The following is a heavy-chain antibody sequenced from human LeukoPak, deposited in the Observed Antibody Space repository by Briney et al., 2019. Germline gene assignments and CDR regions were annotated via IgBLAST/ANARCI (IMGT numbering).Heavy chain of an antibody. J-gene: IGHJ4*02. D-gene: IGHD2-15*01. Sequence: PGGSLRLSCAASGFTFSSYGLHWVRQAPGKGLEWVANIKQDGSEKYYVDSVEGRFTISRDNAKNSLYLQMNSLRAEDTAVYYCARAGYQVLQDMDYWGQGTLVTVSS. V-gene: IGHV3-7*01. CDR1: GFTFSSYG. CDR3: ARAGYQVLQDMDY. CDR2: IKQDGSEK.